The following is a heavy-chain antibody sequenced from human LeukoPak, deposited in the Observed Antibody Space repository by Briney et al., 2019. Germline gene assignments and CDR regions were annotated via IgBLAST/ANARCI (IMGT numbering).Heavy chain of an antibody. J-gene: IGHJ4*02. D-gene: IGHD1-14*01. CDR2: ISWNSGSI. Sequence: GGSLRLSCAASGFTFDDYTMHWVRQAPGKGLEWVSGISWNSGSIGYADSVKGRFTISRDNAKNSLYLQMSSLRGEDTALYYCAKDRRNDFDYWGQGTLVTVSS. CDR3: AKDRRNDFDY. CDR1: GFTFDDYT. V-gene: IGHV3-9*01.